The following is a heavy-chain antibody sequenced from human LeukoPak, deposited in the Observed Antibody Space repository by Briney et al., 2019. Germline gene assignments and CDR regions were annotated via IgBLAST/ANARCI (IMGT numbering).Heavy chain of an antibody. V-gene: IGHV4-31*03. CDR1: GGSISSGGYY. Sequence: TLSLTCTVSGGSISSGGYYWSWLRQHPGKGLEWIGYIYYSGSTYYNPSLKSRVTISVDTSKNQFSLKLSSVTAADTAVYYCARVRYCSSTSCYPRFDPWGQGTLVTVSS. CDR3: ARVRYCSSTSCYPRFDP. D-gene: IGHD2-2*01. J-gene: IGHJ5*02. CDR2: IYYSGST.